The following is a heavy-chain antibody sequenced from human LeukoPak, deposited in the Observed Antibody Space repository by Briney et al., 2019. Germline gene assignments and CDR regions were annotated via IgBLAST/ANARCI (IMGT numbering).Heavy chain of an antibody. CDR3: ARGGGDGYNPGSSGAFDM. J-gene: IGHJ3*02. V-gene: IGHV4-30-2*01. CDR2: IYHSGST. Sequence: PAETLALTCAVSGGSISSGGYSWSWIRQPPGKGLEWIGYIYHSGSTYYNPSLKSRVTISVDRSKNQFSLKLSSVTAADTAVYYCARGGGDGYNPGSSGAFDMWCEAPMVTVSS. CDR1: GGSISSGGYS. D-gene: IGHD5-24*01.